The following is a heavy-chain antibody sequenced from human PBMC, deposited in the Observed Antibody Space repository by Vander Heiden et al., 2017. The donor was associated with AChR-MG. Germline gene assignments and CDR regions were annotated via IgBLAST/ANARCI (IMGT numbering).Heavy chain of an antibody. J-gene: IGHJ4*02. CDR3: AKEDLVAATPDSGSEFDY. V-gene: IGHV3-23*01. D-gene: IGHD2-15*01. CDR1: GFTFSSYA. Sequence: EVQLLESGGGLVQPGGSLRLSCAASGFTFSSYAMSWVRQAPGKGLEWVSAISGSGGSTYYADSVKGRFTISRDNSKNTLYLQMNSLRAEDTAVYYCAKEDLVAATPDSGSEFDYWGQGTLVTVSS. CDR2: ISGSGGST.